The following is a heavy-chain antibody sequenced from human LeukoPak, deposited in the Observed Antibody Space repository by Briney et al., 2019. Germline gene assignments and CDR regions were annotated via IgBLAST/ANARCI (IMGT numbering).Heavy chain of an antibody. D-gene: IGHD2-15*01. CDR1: VFTSSSYS. CDR2: ISSSSRYI. J-gene: IGHJ6*01. CDR3: ARDVGDGMDV. Sequence: PGGSLRLSYAACVFTSSSYSKNWVPQAPGEGWECGLSISSSSRYIYYADLVKRRFTITRDNGQNSLYLQMSSLRAEDTAVYYCARDVGDGMDVWGQGATVTVSS. V-gene: IGHV3-21*01.